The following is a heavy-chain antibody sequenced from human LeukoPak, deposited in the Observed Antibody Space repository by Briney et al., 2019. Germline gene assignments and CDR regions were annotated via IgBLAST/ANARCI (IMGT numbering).Heavy chain of an antibody. Sequence: ASVKVSCKASGYTFTMYYIHWVRQAPGQGLEWMGMINPSDGATTYAQRFQGRVTMTRDMSTTTVYMDLRSLRSEDTAVYFCAREQRVALRGGVGGLFASYYTYYYMDVWGRGTTVTVS. CDR2: INPSDGAT. CDR3: AREQRVALRGGVGGLFASYYTYYYMDV. J-gene: IGHJ6*03. V-gene: IGHV1-46*01. D-gene: IGHD3-10*01. CDR1: GYTFTMYY.